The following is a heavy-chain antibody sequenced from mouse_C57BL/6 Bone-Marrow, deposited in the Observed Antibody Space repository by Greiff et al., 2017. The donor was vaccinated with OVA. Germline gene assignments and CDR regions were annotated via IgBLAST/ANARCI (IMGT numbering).Heavy chain of an antibody. Sequence: EVQLQQSGPELVKPGASVKISCKASGYTFTDYYMNWVKQSHGKSLEWIGDINPNNGGTSYNQKFKGKATLTVDKSSSTAYMELRSLTSEDSAVYYCARETVMDYWGQGTSVTVSS. J-gene: IGHJ4*01. V-gene: IGHV1-26*01. CDR1: GYTFTDYY. D-gene: IGHD1-1*01. CDR3: ARETVMDY. CDR2: INPNNGGT.